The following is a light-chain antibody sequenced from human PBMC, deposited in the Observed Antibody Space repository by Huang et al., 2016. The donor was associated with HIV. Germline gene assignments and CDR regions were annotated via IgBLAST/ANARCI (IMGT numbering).Light chain of an antibody. V-gene: IGKV1-39*01. CDR2: TAS. J-gene: IGKJ3*01. CDR1: QNIDTY. Sequence: DIQMTQSPSSRSASVGDRVTITCRASQNIDTYLNWYQQKRGKAPKLLIYTASSLDGGVPSRFSGSGSGTDFTLTISSLQPEDSATYYCQQSYSTLFTFGPGTTVDIK. CDR3: QQSYSTLFT.